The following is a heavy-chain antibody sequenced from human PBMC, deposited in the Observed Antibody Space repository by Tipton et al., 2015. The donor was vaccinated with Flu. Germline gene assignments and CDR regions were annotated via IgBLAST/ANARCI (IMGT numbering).Heavy chain of an antibody. CDR1: GFAFSKYA. V-gene: IGHV3-23*01. CDR2: IGGGGATT. J-gene: IGHJ4*02. CDR3: ARVIPEFVAGLSY. D-gene: IGHD6-19*01. Sequence: SLRLCCTASGFAFSKYAMSWVRQAPGKGLEWVSAIGGGGATTYFADSVKGRFTISRDNIRNTLYLQMNSLRAEDTAIYYCARVIPEFVAGLSYWGQGTLVSVSS.